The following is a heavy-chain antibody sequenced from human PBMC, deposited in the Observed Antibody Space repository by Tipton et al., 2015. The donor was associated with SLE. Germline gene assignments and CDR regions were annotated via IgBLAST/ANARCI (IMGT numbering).Heavy chain of an antibody. V-gene: IGHV3-30*04. D-gene: IGHD6-13*01. CDR3: AAALVLNFDY. J-gene: IGHJ4*02. Sequence: SLRLSCVASGFTFSNSAMHWVRQAPGMGLEWVAFISYDGSNKYYADSVKGRFTISRDNSKNTLYLQMNSLRAEDTAVYYCAAALVLNFDYWGQGTLVTVSS. CDR1: GFTFSNSA. CDR2: ISYDGSNK.